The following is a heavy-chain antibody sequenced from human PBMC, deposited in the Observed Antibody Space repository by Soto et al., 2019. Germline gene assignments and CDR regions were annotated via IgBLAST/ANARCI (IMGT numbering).Heavy chain of an antibody. D-gene: IGHD3-16*01. CDR2: IYHGGNT. V-gene: IGHV4-4*02. CDR3: ASGGGGGNF. CDR1: GYSVTNDNW. J-gene: IGHJ4*02. Sequence: QVQLQESGPGLVKPSGTLSLTCSVSGYSVTNDNWWSWLRQPPGRGLEWIAEIYHGGNTNYRPSLRGRFTFSMDKSNNQFSLKLVSVTAADTAVYFCASGGGGGNFWGQGILVTVSS.